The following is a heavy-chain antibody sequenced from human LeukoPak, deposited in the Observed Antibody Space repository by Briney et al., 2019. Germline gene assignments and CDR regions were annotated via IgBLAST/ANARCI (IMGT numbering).Heavy chain of an antibody. CDR3: ARDNPIVVVPAAPYYGMDV. Sequence: ASVKVSFKASGYTFTSYGISWVRQAPGQGLEWMGWISAYNGNTNYAQKLQGRVTMTTDTSTSTAYMELRSLRSDDTAVYYCARDNPIVVVPAAPYYGMDVWGQGTTVTVSS. J-gene: IGHJ6*02. CDR1: GYTFTSYG. CDR2: ISAYNGNT. D-gene: IGHD2-2*01. V-gene: IGHV1-18*01.